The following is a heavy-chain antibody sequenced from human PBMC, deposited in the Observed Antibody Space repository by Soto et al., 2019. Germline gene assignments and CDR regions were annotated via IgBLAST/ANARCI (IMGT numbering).Heavy chain of an antibody. D-gene: IGHD6-13*01. Sequence: ASVKTYFKASAGSVSSYTMIWARPVPGQGLEWMGRIIPILGIANYAQKFQGRVTITADKSTSTAYMELSSLRSEDTAVYYCARKGSSSWYSFSVWGQGTLVTVSS. CDR2: IIPILGIA. CDR1: AGSVSSYT. J-gene: IGHJ4*02. V-gene: IGHV1-69*02. CDR3: ARKGSSSWYSFSV.